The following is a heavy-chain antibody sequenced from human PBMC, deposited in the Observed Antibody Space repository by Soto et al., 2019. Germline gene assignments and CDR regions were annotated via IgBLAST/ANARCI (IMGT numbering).Heavy chain of an antibody. CDR3: ARDFVDTAYENWFDP. CDR2: ISYDGSNK. J-gene: IGHJ5*02. V-gene: IGHV3-30-3*01. D-gene: IGHD5-18*01. CDR1: GFTFSSYA. Sequence: QVQLVESGGGVVQPGRSLRLSCAASGFTFSSYAMHWVRQAPGKGLEWVAVISYDGSNKYYADSVKGRFTISRDNSKNTLYLQMNSLRAEDTAVYYGARDFVDTAYENWFDPWGQGTLVTVSS.